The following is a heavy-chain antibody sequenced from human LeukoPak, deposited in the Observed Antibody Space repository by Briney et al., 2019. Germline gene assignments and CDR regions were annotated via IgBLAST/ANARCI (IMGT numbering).Heavy chain of an antibody. J-gene: IGHJ4*01. CDR1: GFNFIDYS. CDR2: IGISSGNT. D-gene: IGHD5-12*01. Sequence: GGSLRLSCAASGFNFIDYSMNWARQAPGKGLEWTSYIGISSGNTKYADSVKGRFTISRDKARNSLYLQMNSLRVEDTAMYYCARDHRYAFDNWDHGTLVTVSS. CDR3: ARDHRYAFDN. V-gene: IGHV3-48*01.